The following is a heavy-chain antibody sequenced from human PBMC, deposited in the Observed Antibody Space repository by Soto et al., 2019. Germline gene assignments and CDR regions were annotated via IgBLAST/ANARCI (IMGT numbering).Heavy chain of an antibody. CDR2: ISSGSSTI. CDR3: ARDQGCSGGSCYYGYFDY. CDR1: GFTFSAYS. V-gene: IGHV3-48*02. Sequence: PGGSLRLSCAASGFTFSAYSMNWVRQAPGKGLEWVSYISSGSSTIYYADSVKGRFTISRDNAKNSLYLQMNSLRDEDTAVYYCARDQGCSGGSCYYGYFDYWGQGTLVTVSS. D-gene: IGHD2-15*01. J-gene: IGHJ4*02.